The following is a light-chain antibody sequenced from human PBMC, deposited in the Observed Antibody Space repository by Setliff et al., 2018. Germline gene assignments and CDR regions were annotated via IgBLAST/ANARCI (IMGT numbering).Light chain of an antibody. J-gene: IGLJ1*01. CDR3: QSYDNSLSGSGL. CDR2: GNN. V-gene: IGLV1-40*01. Sequence: QPALTQPPSVSGAPGQRVTISCTGSRSNIGAGYDVYWYQQLPGTAPRLLISGNNNRPSGVPDRFSASKSGTSASLAITGLQSEDEADYYCQSYDNSLSGSGLFGTGTKVTVL. CDR1: RSNIGAGYD.